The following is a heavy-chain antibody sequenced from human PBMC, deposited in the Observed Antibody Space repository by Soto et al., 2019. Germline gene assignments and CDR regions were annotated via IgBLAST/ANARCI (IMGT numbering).Heavy chain of an antibody. J-gene: IGHJ4*02. CDR1: GFTFSSYA. CDR2: ISGSGGST. V-gene: IGHV3-23*01. CDR3: AKDMGDYYYDSSGYISWGHY. D-gene: IGHD3-22*01. Sequence: EVQLLESGGGLVQPGGSLRLSCAASGFTFSSYAMSWVRQAPGKGLEWVSAISGSGGSTYYADSVKGRFTISRDNSKNTLYLQMNSLRAEDTAVYYCAKDMGDYYYDSSGYISWGHYWGQGTLVTVSS.